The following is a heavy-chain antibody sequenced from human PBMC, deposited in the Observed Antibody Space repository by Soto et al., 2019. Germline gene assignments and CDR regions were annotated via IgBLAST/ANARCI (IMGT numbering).Heavy chain of an antibody. CDR2: INHSGST. J-gene: IGHJ2*01. CDR1: GGSFSGFY. Sequence: QVQLQQWGAGLLKPSETLSLTCAVYGGSFSGFYWSWIRQPPGKGLAWIGEINHSGSTNYNPSLKSRVTISADTSKNQFSLQLSSVTAADTAVYYCVSKLGSCTGGSCNWYFDLWGRGTLVTVSS. V-gene: IGHV4-34*01. CDR3: VSKLGSCTGGSCNWYFDL. D-gene: IGHD2-15*01.